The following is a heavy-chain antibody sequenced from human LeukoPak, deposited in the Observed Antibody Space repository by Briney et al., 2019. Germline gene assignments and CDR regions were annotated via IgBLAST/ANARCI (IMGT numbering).Heavy chain of an antibody. Sequence: PGGSLRLSCEASGFTFSNYWMSWVRQAPGKGLEWVANIKQDGSEKNYVDSVKGRFTISRDNAKYSLYLQMSSLRADDTAIYYCARAGELRYMDVWGKGTAVTVSS. CDR2: IKQDGSEK. J-gene: IGHJ6*03. CDR3: ARAGELRYMDV. D-gene: IGHD3-16*01. V-gene: IGHV3-7*01. CDR1: GFTFSNYW.